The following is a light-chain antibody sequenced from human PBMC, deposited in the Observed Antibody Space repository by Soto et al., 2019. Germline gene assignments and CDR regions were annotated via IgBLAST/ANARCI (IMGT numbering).Light chain of an antibody. CDR1: QSVSRY. V-gene: IGKV3-11*01. J-gene: IGKJ4*01. CDR3: QHRSFWPPSLT. CDR2: DAS. Sequence: EIVLTQSPATLSLSPGERATLSCRASQSVSRYLAWYQQKPGQAPRLLIYDASNRATGIPARFSGSGSGTDFTLTINSLEPEDFAVYYCQHRSFWPPSLTFGGGTKVEIK.